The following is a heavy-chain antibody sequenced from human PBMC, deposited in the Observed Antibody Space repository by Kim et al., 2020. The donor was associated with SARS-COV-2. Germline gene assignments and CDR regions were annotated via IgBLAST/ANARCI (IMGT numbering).Heavy chain of an antibody. Sequence: SETLSLTCAVSGGSISSSNWWSWVRQPPGKGLGWIGEIYHSGSTNYNPSLKSRVTISVDKSKNQFSLKLSSVTAADTAVYYCARDVSTVRAFDPWGQGTLVTVSS. CDR2: IYHSGST. J-gene: IGHJ5*02. CDR3: ARDVSTVRAFDP. D-gene: IGHD4-17*01. CDR1: GGSISSSNW. V-gene: IGHV4-4*02.